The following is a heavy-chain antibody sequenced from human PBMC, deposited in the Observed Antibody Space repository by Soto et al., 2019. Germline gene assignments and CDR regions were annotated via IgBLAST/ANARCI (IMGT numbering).Heavy chain of an antibody. CDR2: INDSGST. D-gene: IGHD2-2*01. CDR1: GGSFSGFY. Sequence: SETLSLTCAVYGGSFSGFYWNWIRQPPGKGLEWIGEINDSGSTKYNPSLKSRVTISVDTSKNQFSLKLSSVTAADTAVYYCARWGYCSNSICYPFDYWGQGILATVSS. J-gene: IGHJ4*02. V-gene: IGHV4-34*01. CDR3: ARWGYCSNSICYPFDY.